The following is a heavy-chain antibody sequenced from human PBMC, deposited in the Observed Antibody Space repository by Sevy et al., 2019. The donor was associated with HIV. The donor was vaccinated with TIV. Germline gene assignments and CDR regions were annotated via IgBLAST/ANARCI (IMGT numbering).Heavy chain of an antibody. J-gene: IGHJ4*02. CDR1: GLTPSTYG. CDR3: PRDPRIYGDYLLAYFDY. V-gene: IGHV3-33*01. D-gene: IGHD4-17*01. Sequence: GGSLRLSCAASGLTPSTYGIHWVRQAPGKGLEWVAVIGYDGNNKFYADSVKGRFTMSRDDSKNTVFLQMDSLRAEDTAVYYCPRDPRIYGDYLLAYFDYWGQGTLVTVSS. CDR2: IGYDGNNK.